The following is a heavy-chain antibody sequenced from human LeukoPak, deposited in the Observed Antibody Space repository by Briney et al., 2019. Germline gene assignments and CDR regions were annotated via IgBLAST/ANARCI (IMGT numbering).Heavy chain of an antibody. D-gene: IGHD1-26*01. CDR1: RFTFSSYW. CDR3: AASLLFADY. Sequence: PGGSLRLSCAASRFTFSSYWMSWVRQAPGKGLEWVANIKQDGSEKYYVGSVKGRFTISRDNARNSLYLQMNSLRADDTAVYYCAASLLFADYWGQGTLVTVSS. V-gene: IGHV3-7*01. J-gene: IGHJ4*02. CDR2: IKQDGSEK.